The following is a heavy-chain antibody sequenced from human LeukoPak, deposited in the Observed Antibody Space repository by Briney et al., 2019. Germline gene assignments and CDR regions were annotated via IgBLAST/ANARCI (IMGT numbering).Heavy chain of an antibody. D-gene: IGHD1-26*01. CDR1: GYTFTSYY. V-gene: IGHV1-46*01. Sequence: GASVKVACKASGYTFTSYYMHWVRQAPGQGLEWMGIINPSGGSTSYAQKFQGRVTMTRDMSTSTVYMELSSLRSEDTAVYYCARDGAASDAFDIWGQGTMVTVSS. CDR2: INPSGGST. J-gene: IGHJ3*02. CDR3: ARDGAASDAFDI.